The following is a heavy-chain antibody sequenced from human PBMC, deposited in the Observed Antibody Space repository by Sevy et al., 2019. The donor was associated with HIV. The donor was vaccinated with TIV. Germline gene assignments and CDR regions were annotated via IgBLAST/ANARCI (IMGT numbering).Heavy chain of an antibody. V-gene: IGHV4-39*01. D-gene: IGHD3-3*01. CDR2: FYYSGGT. J-gene: IGHJ5*02. CDR1: GGSISSSSYY. Sequence: SETLSLTCTVSGGSISSSSYYWGWIRQPPGKGLEWIGSFYYSGGTYYNPSLKSRVTISVDTSKKQFSLKLSSVTAADTAVYYCARPRSHLYDFWSGYYKNWFDPWGQGTLVTVSS. CDR3: ARPRSHLYDFWSGYYKNWFDP.